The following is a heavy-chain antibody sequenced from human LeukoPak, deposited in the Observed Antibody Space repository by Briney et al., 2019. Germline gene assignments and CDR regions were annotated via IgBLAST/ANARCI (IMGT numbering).Heavy chain of an antibody. CDR2: ISSSGSTI. CDR1: GFTFSSYS. V-gene: IGHV3-48*04. Sequence: GGSLRLSCAASGFTFSSYSMNWVRQAPGKGLECVSYISSSGSTIDYADSVKGRFTISRDNAKNSLFLQMNSLRAEDTAVYYCSRLPGYSYGYGDYWGQGTLVTVSS. J-gene: IGHJ4*02. D-gene: IGHD5-18*01. CDR3: SRLPGYSYGYGDY.